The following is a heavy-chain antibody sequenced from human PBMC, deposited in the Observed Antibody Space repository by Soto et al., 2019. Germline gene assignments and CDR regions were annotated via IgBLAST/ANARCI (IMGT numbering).Heavy chain of an antibody. CDR1: GGSISSYY. V-gene: IGHV4-59*01. CDR3: ARGDFWSGYHFGSVYMDV. D-gene: IGHD3-3*01. J-gene: IGHJ6*03. CDR2: IYYSGST. Sequence: SETLSLTCTVSGGSISSYYWSWIRQPPGKGLEWIGYIYYSGSTNYNPSLKSRVTISVDTSKNQFSLKLSSVTAADTAVYYCARGDFWSGYHFGSVYMDVWGKGTTVTVSS.